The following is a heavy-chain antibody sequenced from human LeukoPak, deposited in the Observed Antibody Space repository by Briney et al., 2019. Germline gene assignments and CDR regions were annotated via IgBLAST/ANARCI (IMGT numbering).Heavy chain of an antibody. CDR2: IYYSGST. CDR3: ARHWTIGLRFDP. D-gene: IGHD3/OR15-3a*01. Sequence: SETLSLTCTVSGGSISSSSYYWGWIRQPPGKGLEWIGSIYYSGSTSYNPSLKSRVTTSVDTSKSQFSLNLSSVTAADTAVYYCARHWTIGLRFDPWGQGTLVTVSS. CDR1: GGSISSSSYY. J-gene: IGHJ5*02. V-gene: IGHV4-39*01.